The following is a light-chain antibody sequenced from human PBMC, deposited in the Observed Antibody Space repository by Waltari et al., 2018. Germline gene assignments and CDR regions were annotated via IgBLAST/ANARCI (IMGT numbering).Light chain of an antibody. CDR2: DVS. J-gene: IGLJ2*01. V-gene: IGLV2-14*01. CDR1: SSDIGAYHY. CDR3: ASYTSGSTHVA. Sequence: QSALTQPASVSGSPGQSITISCTGTSSDIGAYHYVSWYQQFPGKAPKLIIYDVSKRPSGVSHRFSGSNSGDSASLTISGLQVDDEAHYHCASYTSGSTHVAFGGGTQVTVL.